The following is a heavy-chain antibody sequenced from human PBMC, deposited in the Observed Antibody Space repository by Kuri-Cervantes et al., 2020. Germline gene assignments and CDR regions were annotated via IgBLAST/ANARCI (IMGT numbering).Heavy chain of an antibody. D-gene: IGHD6-19*01. J-gene: IGHJ4*02. V-gene: IGHV4-34*01. CDR1: GGSFSGYY. Sequence: SETLSLTCAVYGGSFSGYYWSWIRQPPGKGLEWIGEINHSGSTNYNPSLKSRVTISVDTSKNQFSLRLTSVTAADTAVYYCARQVYSSGRDFDYWGQGTLVTVSS. CDR3: ARQVYSSGRDFDY. CDR2: INHSGST.